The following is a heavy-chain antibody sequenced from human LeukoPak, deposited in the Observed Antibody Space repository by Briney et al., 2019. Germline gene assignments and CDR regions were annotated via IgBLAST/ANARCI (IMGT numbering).Heavy chain of an antibody. D-gene: IGHD1-20*01. V-gene: IGHV1-69-2*01. J-gene: IGHJ4*02. Sequence: GASVKISCKVSGYTSTDYYVHWVQQAPGKGLEWIGLIDPEDGETIYAEEFQGRVSITADTSTDTAYMELSSLRFDDTAVYYCATGHITGGTGFDYWGQGTLVTVSS. CDR1: GYTSTDYY. CDR2: IDPEDGET. CDR3: ATGHITGGTGFDY.